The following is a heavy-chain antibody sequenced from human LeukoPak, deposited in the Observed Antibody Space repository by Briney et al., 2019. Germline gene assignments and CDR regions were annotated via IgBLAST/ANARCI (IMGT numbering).Heavy chain of an antibody. J-gene: IGHJ6*02. D-gene: IGHD3-10*01. CDR3: ARDRGMVRGFYYYYGMDV. Sequence: SETLSLTCTVSGGSISSYYWSWIRQPAGKGLEWIGRIYTSGSTNYNPSLKSRVTMSVDTSKNQFSLKLSSVTAADTAVCYCARDRGMVRGFYYYYGMDVWGQGTTVTVSS. CDR2: IYTSGST. CDR1: GGSISSYY. V-gene: IGHV4-4*07.